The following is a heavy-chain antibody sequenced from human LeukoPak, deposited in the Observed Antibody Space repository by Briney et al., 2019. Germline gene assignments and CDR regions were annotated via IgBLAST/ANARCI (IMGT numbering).Heavy chain of an antibody. J-gene: IGHJ3*01. D-gene: IGHD3-16*01. CDR2: IDPSDSYT. Sequence: GESLKISCKGSGYSFTTYWISWVRQMPGKGLEWMGRIDPSDSYTNYSPSFQGHVAISADTSISTAYLKWSSLKASDTAMYYCAKWGAGGDFDVWGQGTMVTVSS. V-gene: IGHV5-10-1*01. CDR1: GYSFTTYW. CDR3: AKWGAGGDFDV.